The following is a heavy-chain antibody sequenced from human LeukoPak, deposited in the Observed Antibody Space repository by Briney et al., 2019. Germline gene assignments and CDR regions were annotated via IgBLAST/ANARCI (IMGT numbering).Heavy chain of an antibody. CDR3: VGGYYYPY. CDR1: GFTFGDYA. D-gene: IGHD3-22*01. J-gene: IGHJ4*02. CDR2: IRNKAYGGTT. Sequence: GGSLRLSCTTSGFTFGDYALSWVRQAPGKGLEWVGFIRNKAYGGTTEYAASVKGRFTISRDDSKKIAYLQMNSLRAEDTAVYYCVGGYYYPYWGQGTLVTVSS. V-gene: IGHV3-49*04.